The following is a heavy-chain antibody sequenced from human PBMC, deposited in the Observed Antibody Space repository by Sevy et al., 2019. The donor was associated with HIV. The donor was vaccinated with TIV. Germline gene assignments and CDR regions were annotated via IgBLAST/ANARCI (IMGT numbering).Heavy chain of an antibody. D-gene: IGHD4-4*01. J-gene: IGHJ6*02. V-gene: IGHV3-11*06. Sequence: GGSLRLSCAASGFTFSDYYMSWIRQAPGKGLEWVSYISSSSSYTNYADSVKGRFTISRDNAKNSLYLQMNSLRAEGTAVYYCARDPRPSTTVTTYYYYGMDVWGQGTTVTVSS. CDR3: ARDPRPSTTVTTYYYYGMDV. CDR1: GFTFSDYY. CDR2: ISSSSSYT.